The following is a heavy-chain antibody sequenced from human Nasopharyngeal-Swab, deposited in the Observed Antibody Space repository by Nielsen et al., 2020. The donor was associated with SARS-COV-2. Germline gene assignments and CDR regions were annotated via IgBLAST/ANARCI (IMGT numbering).Heavy chain of an antibody. V-gene: IGHV4-39*01. CDR3: ARHAEVLRYFDWVYREGWFDP. J-gene: IGHJ5*02. D-gene: IGHD3-9*01. CDR2: IYYSGST. Sequence: WIRQPPGKGLEWIGSIYYSGSTYYNPSLKSRVTISVDTSKNQFSLKLSSVTAADTAVCYCARHAEVLRYFDWVYREGWFDPWGQGTLVTVSS.